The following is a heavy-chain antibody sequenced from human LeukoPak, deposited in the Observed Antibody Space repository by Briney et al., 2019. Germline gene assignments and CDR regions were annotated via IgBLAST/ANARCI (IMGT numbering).Heavy chain of an antibody. CDR3: AKEIYYDSSAFFDY. V-gene: IGHV3-30*18. J-gene: IGHJ4*02. CDR2: IGYDGSNK. CDR1: GFSFSSYG. Sequence: GGSLRLSCAASGFSFSSYGIHWVRQAPGKGLEWVAVIGYDGSNKYCADSVKGRFTISRDNSKNTLYLQMNSLRTEDTAVYFCAKEIYYDSSAFFDYWGQGTLVTVSA. D-gene: IGHD3-22*01.